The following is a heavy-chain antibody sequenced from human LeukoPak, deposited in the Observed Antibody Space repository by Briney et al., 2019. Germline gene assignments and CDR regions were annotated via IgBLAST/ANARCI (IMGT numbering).Heavy chain of an antibody. CDR1: GFPFSRYW. Sequence: PGGSLRLSCAASGFPFSRYWMSWVRQAPGEGLEWVANIKPDGTEKHYVDSVKGRFTFSRDNAKNSLYLQMNGLRAEDMAVYYCARLAAGSDYFDYWGQGTLVTVSP. V-gene: IGHV3-7*04. CDR3: ARLAAGSDYFDY. J-gene: IGHJ4*02. CDR2: IKPDGTEK. D-gene: IGHD6-13*01.